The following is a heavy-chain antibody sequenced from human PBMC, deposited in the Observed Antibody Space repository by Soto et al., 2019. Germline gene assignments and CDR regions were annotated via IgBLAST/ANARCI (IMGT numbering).Heavy chain of an antibody. D-gene: IGHD6-19*01. J-gene: IGHJ5*02. CDR1: GFSLSTSEVG. Sequence: QITLKESGPPLVKPTQTLTLTCTFSGFSLSTSEVGVGWIRQPPGKALQWLALIYWDDDKRYSPSLKSRLTITKDTSKNQAVLTMTNMDPVDTATYYCAHATGIAVTTNWFDPWGQGILVTVSS. V-gene: IGHV2-5*02. CDR2: IYWDDDK. CDR3: AHATGIAVTTNWFDP.